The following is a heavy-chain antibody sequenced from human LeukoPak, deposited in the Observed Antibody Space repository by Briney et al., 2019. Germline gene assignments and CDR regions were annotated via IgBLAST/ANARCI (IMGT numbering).Heavy chain of an antibody. CDR1: GYTFTGYY. CDR2: INPNSGGT. Sequence: ASVKVSCKASGYTFTGYYMHWVRQAPGQGLEWMGWINPNSGGTNYAQKFQGRVTMTRDTSISTAYMELSRLRSDDTAVYYCARDRRGDFWSGYYDYWGQGTLVTVSS. J-gene: IGHJ4*02. D-gene: IGHD3-3*01. V-gene: IGHV1-2*02. CDR3: ARDRRGDFWSGYYDY.